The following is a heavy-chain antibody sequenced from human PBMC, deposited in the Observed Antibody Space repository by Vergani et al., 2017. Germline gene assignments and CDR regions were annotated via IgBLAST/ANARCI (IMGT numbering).Heavy chain of an antibody. CDR1: GYSFNNYA. D-gene: IGHD2-2*01. Sequence: QEQLVQSGSELKKPGASVKVSCKASGYSFNNYAIHWVRQAPGQGLEWMGWINPTTGNPTYARAFTGRFVFSLDTSISTAYLQIGSLKAEDTAVYYCARETGTSAGDWYFDLWGRGTLVTVSS. J-gene: IGHJ2*01. V-gene: IGHV7-4-1*01. CDR2: INPTTGNP. CDR3: ARETGTSAGDWYFDL.